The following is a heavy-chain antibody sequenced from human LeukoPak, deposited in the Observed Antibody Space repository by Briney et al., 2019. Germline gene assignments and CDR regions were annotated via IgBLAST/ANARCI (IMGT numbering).Heavy chain of an antibody. CDR1: GFTFDDYA. D-gene: IGHD4-17*01. V-gene: IGHV3-9*01. J-gene: IGHJ4*02. CDR2: ISWNSGSI. CDR3: AKAHFLRYYFDY. Sequence: PGGSLRLSCAASGFTFDDYAMHWVRQAPGKGLEWVSGISWNSGSIGYADSVKGRFTISRDNAKNSLYLQMNSLRAEDTALYYCAKAHFLRYYFDYWGQGTLVTVSS.